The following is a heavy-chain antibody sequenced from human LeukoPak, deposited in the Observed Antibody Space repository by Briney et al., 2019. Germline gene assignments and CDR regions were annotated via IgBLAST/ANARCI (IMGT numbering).Heavy chain of an antibody. D-gene: IGHD4-17*01. CDR3: AREAYGDQGEY. Sequence: GASVKVSCKASGYTFTSYYMHWVRQAPGQGLEWMGIINPSGGSTSYAQKFQGRVTITRNTSISTAYMELSSLRSEDTAVYYCAREAYGDQGEYWGQGTLVTVSS. CDR2: INPSGGST. CDR1: GYTFTSYY. V-gene: IGHV1-46*01. J-gene: IGHJ4*02.